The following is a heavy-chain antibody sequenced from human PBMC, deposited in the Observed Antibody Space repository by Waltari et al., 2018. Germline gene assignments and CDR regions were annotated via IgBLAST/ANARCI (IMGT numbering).Heavy chain of an antibody. CDR3: ARGTALLWFGESPLYYMDV. J-gene: IGHJ6*03. V-gene: IGHV1-2*06. Sequence: QVQLVQSGAEVKKPGASVKVSCKASGYTFTGYYMHWVRQAPGQGLEWMGRINPNSGGTNYAQKFQGRVTMTRDTSISTAYMELSRLRSDDTAVYYCARGTALLWFGESPLYYMDVWGKGTTVTVSS. CDR1: GYTFTGYY. D-gene: IGHD3-10*01. CDR2: INPNSGGT.